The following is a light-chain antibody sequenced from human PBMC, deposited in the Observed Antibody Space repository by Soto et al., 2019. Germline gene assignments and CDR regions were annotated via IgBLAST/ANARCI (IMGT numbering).Light chain of an antibody. V-gene: IGKV1-5*03. Sequence: DIQMTQSPSTLSASVGDRVTITCRASQSISNWLAWYQQKPGKAPKLLIYEASTLESGVPSRFSGSGFGTEFTLTISSLQPDDFATFYCQQYNSYSWTFGQGTKVEI. J-gene: IGKJ1*01. CDR2: EAS. CDR3: QQYNSYSWT. CDR1: QSISNW.